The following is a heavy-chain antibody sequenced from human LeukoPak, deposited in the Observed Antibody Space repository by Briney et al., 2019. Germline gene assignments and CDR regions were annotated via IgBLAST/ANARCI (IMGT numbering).Heavy chain of an antibody. D-gene: IGHD3-22*01. J-gene: IGHJ6*03. CDR2: IWYDGSNK. V-gene: IGHV3-33*01. Sequence: GGSLRLSCAASGFTFSSYGMHWVRQAPGKGLEWVAVIWYDGSNKYYADSVKGQFTISRDNSKNTLYLQMNSLRAEDTAVYYCARDPYYDSSGFMDVWGKGTTVTVSS. CDR1: GFTFSSYG. CDR3: ARDPYYDSSGFMDV.